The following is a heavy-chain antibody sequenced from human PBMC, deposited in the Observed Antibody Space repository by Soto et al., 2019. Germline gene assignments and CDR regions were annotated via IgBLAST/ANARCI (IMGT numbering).Heavy chain of an antibody. Sequence: PSETLSLTCTVSGGSIGNSYWSWIRQSPGKGLEWIGYIYYSGSSNYNPSLKSRVSISVDTSKNQFSLKLSSVTADDTAIYYCVKGDFHFDDSGYFYLFDSWGKGTLVTVSS. V-gene: IGHV4-59*12. CDR1: GGSIGNSY. CDR3: VKGDFHFDDSGYFYLFDS. J-gene: IGHJ4*02. CDR2: IYYSGSS. D-gene: IGHD3-22*01.